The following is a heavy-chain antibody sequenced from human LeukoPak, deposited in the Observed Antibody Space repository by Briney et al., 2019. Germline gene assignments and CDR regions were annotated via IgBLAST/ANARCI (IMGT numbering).Heavy chain of an antibody. CDR3: ARSPVELERRGYFDY. CDR1: GYTFTSYD. V-gene: IGHV1-8*01. D-gene: IGHD1-1*01. J-gene: IGHJ4*02. Sequence: ASVKVSCKASGYTFTSYDINWVRQATGQGLEWMGWMNPKSGKTGYAQKFQGRVTMTRNTSISTAYMELNSLRSEDTAVYYCARSPVELERRGYFDYWGQGTLVTVSS. CDR2: MNPKSGKT.